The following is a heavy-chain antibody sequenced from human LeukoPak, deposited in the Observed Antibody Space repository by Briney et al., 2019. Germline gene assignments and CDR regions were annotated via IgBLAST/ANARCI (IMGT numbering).Heavy chain of an antibody. D-gene: IGHD2-15*01. CDR1: GFTFGDYA. CDR3: TRGGPIVVVVAATEFDP. CDR2: IRSKAYGGTT. J-gene: IGHJ5*02. V-gene: IGHV3-49*03. Sequence: GGSLRLSCTASGFTFGDYAMSWFRQAPGKRLEWVGFIRSKAYGGTTEYAASVKGRFTISRDDSKSIAYLQMNSLKTEDTAVYYCTRGGPIVVVVAATEFDPWGQGTLVTVSS.